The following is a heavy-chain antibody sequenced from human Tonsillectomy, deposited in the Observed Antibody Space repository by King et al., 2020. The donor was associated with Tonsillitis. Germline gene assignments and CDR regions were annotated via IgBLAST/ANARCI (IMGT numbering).Heavy chain of an antibody. V-gene: IGHV3-48*01. D-gene: IGHD6-19*01. J-gene: IGHJ4*02. Sequence: DVQLVESGGGVVQPGGSLRLSCAASGFTFSSYAMNWVRQAPGKGLEWVSYISSSSSTIYYADSVKGRFTISRDNAKNSLYLQMNSLRAEDTAVYYCASDAYSSGWYAFDYWGQGTLVTVSS. CDR1: GFTFSSYA. CDR2: ISSSSSTI. CDR3: ASDAYSSGWYAFDY.